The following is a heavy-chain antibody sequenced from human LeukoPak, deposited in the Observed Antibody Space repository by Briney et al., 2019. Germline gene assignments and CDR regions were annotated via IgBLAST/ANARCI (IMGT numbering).Heavy chain of an antibody. CDR2: IYYSGST. D-gene: IGHD3-10*01. J-gene: IGHJ5*02. Sequence: SETLSLTCTVSGGSISSYYWSWIRQPPGKGLEWIGYIYYSGSTNYNPSLKSRVTRSVDTSKNHFSLKLSSATAADTAVYYCARDFRYGSGSYYNPPGFDPWGQGTLVTVSS. CDR1: GGSISSYY. V-gene: IGHV4-59*12. CDR3: ARDFRYGSGSYYNPPGFDP.